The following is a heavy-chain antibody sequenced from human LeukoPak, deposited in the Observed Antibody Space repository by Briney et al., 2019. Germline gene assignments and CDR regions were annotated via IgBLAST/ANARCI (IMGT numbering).Heavy chain of an antibody. CDR1: GFTFSSYG. J-gene: IGHJ4*02. D-gene: IGHD1-26*01. Sequence: GGSLRLSCAASGFTFSSYGMHWVRQAPGKGLEWVAVISYDGSNKYYVDSVKGRFTISRDNSKNTLYLQMNSLRAEDTAVYYCAKVGKSGSYYVAADPVDYWGQGALVTVSS. V-gene: IGHV3-30*18. CDR3: AKVGKSGSYYVAADPVDY. CDR2: ISYDGSNK.